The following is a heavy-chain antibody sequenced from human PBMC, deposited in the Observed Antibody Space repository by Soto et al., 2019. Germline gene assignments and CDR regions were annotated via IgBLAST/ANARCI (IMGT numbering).Heavy chain of an antibody. CDR1: GFTFSSYA. J-gene: IGHJ4*02. CDR2: ISYDGSNK. D-gene: IGHD6-19*01. V-gene: IGHV3-30-3*01. CDR3: ASDMGPVLPVDIAVAAIRGYYFDY. Sequence: QVQLVESGGGVVQPGRSLRLSCAASGFTFSSYAMHWVRQAPGKGLEWVAVISYDGSNKYYADSVKGRFTISRDNSKNTLHLQMNSLRAEDTAVYYCASDMGPVLPVDIAVAAIRGYYFDYWGQGTLVTVSS.